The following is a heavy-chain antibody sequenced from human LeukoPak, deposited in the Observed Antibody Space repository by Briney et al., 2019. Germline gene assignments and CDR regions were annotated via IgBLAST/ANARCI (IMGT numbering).Heavy chain of an antibody. CDR3: ARHYSGDLYYFDY. J-gene: IGHJ4*02. CDR2: IYYSGTT. D-gene: IGHD4-17*01. V-gene: IGHV4-39*01. Sequence: PSETLSPTCTVSGGSISRSLYYWGWIRQPPGKGLEWIGTIYYSGTTYYNPSLRSRVTVSVDTSNNQFSLKLSSVTAADTAVYYCARHYSGDLYYFDYWGQGTLVTVSS. CDR1: GGSISRSLYY.